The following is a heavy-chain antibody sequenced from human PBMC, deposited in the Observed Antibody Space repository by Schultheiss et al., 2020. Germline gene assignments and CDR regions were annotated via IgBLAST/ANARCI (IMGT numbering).Heavy chain of an antibody. Sequence: ASVKVSCKASGYTFTGYYMHWVRQAPGQGLEWMGRINPNSGGTNYAQKFQGWVTMTRDTSISTAYMELSRLRSDDTAVYYCARDRSSSWYRGDDAFDIWGQGTMVTVSS. D-gene: IGHD6-13*01. CDR3: ARDRSSSWYRGDDAFDI. V-gene: IGHV1-2*04. J-gene: IGHJ3*02. CDR2: INPNSGGT. CDR1: GYTFTGYY.